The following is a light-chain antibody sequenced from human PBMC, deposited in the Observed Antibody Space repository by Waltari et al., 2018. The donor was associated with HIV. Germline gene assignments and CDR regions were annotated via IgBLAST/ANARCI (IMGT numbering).Light chain of an antibody. Sequence: QSALTPPRSVSGSPGQSVTMSCAGTSNDVGGYNYVSWYQQHPGKAPKLMIYDVTKRPSGVPDRFSGSKSGNTASLTISGLQADDEADYYCCSYAGSYTGVFGTGTKVTVL. J-gene: IGLJ1*01. V-gene: IGLV2-11*01. CDR1: SNDVGGYNY. CDR3: CSYAGSYTGV. CDR2: DVT.